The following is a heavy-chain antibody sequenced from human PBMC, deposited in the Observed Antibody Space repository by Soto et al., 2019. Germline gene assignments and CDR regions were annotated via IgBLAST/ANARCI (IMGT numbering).Heavy chain of an antibody. Sequence: QVQLVQSGAEVKKPGASVKVSCKASGYTFTSYGISWVRQAPGQGLEWMGRVSAYNGNTNYAQKLQGRVTMTTHTSTSTAYMELRSLRSDDTAVYYCARTHYGDYGSDNWFDPWGQGTLVTVSS. D-gene: IGHD4-17*01. CDR2: VSAYNGNT. CDR1: GYTFTSYG. V-gene: IGHV1-18*01. CDR3: ARTHYGDYGSDNWFDP. J-gene: IGHJ5*02.